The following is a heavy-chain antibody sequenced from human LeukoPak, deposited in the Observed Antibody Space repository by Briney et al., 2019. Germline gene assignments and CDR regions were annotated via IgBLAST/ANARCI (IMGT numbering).Heavy chain of an antibody. CDR1: GFTFSSHS. D-gene: IGHD3-9*01. Sequence: PGGSLRLSCAASGFTFSSHSLNWVRQAPGKGLEWVSSISSSSSYIYYADSVKGRFTISRDNAKNSLYLQLNSLRAEDTAVYYCARDQGDILTPYYYDYWGQGTLVTVSS. CDR3: ARDQGDILTPYYYDY. CDR2: ISSSSSYI. V-gene: IGHV3-21*01. J-gene: IGHJ4*02.